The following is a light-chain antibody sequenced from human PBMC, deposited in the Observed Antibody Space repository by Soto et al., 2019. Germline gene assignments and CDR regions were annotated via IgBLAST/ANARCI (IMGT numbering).Light chain of an antibody. V-gene: IGKV3-11*01. Sequence: EIVLTQSPATLSLSPGERATLSCRATQSVRSSLAWYLQQPGQAPRLLIYDASKRAPGIPARFSVSGSGTDVTPTISSLEPNDFAVYYCQQRSNLPGTFGQGTKVEIK. J-gene: IGKJ1*01. CDR1: QSVRSS. CDR3: QQRSNLPGT. CDR2: DAS.